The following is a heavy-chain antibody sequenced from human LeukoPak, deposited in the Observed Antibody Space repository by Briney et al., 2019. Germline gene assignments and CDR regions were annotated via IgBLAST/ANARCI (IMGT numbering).Heavy chain of an antibody. V-gene: IGHV3-23*01. CDR1: GFTFSNYA. CDR2: ISGSGDTT. CDR3: AKGIGYTFGYVSY. J-gene: IGHJ4*02. Sequence: GGSLRLSCAASGFTFSNYAMSWVRQAPGKGLEWVSVISGSGDTTYYADSVKGRLTISRDNSKNTLFLQMNSLRAEDTAVYYCAKGIGYTFGYVSYWGQGTLVTVSS. D-gene: IGHD5-18*01.